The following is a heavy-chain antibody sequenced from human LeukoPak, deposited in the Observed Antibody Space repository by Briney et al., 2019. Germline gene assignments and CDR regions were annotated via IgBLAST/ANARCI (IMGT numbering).Heavy chain of an antibody. CDR1: GLSLTHDG. V-gene: IGHV1-18*01. J-gene: IGHJ4*02. D-gene: IGHD2-15*01. Sequence: ASVTVSCKASGLSLTHDGISWVRQAPGQGLVWMGWISFYNGDTLYAQNFQGRLTVTTDTSTSTAYMELSSLRSEDTAVYYCATDRRELPAYWGQGTLVTVSS. CDR2: ISFYNGDT. CDR3: ATDRRELPAY.